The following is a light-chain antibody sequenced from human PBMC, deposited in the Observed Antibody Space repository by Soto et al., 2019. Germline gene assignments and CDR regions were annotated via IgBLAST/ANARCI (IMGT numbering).Light chain of an antibody. Sequence: SYELTQPPSVSVAPGQTARLTCGGNNIGSDYVHWYQQKPGQAPVVVVYDDNARPSGIPERFSGSNSGNTATLTISRVEAGDEADYYCQVWDSSSDHVVFGGGTKLTAL. CDR3: QVWDSSSDHVV. CDR2: DDN. J-gene: IGLJ2*01. V-gene: IGLV3-21*02. CDR1: NIGSDY.